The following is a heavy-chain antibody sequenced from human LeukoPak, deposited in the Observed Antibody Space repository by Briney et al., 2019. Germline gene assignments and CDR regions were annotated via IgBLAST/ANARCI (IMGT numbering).Heavy chain of an antibody. D-gene: IGHD3-22*01. CDR2: IKQDGSEK. V-gene: IGHV3-7*01. CDR3: ARGIIETSGYSLDY. J-gene: IGHJ4*02. Sequence: QPGGSLRLSCAASGFTFSSYWMTWVRQAPGKGLEWVANIKQDGSEKYYVDSVKGRFTISRDNAKNSLYLQLNSLRAEDTAVHYCARGIIETSGYSLDYWGQGTLVTVSS. CDR1: GFTFSSYW.